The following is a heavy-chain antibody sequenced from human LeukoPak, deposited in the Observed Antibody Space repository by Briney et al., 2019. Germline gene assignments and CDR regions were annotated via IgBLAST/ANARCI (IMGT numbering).Heavy chain of an antibody. V-gene: IGHV6-1*01. CDR2: TYYRSRWYS. Sequence: SQTLSLTCAISGDSVSGNSAAWSWIRQSPSRGLEWLGRTYYRSRWYSDYAVSVKSRITVNPDTSKNQFSLQLSSVTPEDTAVYYCARHFLGRGNHFDYWGQGTLVTVSS. J-gene: IGHJ4*02. D-gene: IGHD7-27*01. CDR1: GDSVSGNSAA. CDR3: ARHFLGRGNHFDY.